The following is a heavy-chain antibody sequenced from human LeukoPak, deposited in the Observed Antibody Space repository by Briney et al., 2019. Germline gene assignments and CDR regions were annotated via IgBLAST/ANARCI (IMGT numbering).Heavy chain of an antibody. D-gene: IGHD5-12*01. Sequence: SETLSLTCTVSGGSISSGGYYWSWIRQPPGKGLEWIGYIYHSGSTYYNPSLKSRVTISVDKSKNQFSLKLSSVTAADTAVYYCARGGFVGYSGYDWEEYFQHWGQGTLVTVSS. CDR3: ARGGFVGYSGYDWEEYFQH. CDR1: GGSISSGGYY. J-gene: IGHJ1*01. V-gene: IGHV4-30-2*01. CDR2: IYHSGST.